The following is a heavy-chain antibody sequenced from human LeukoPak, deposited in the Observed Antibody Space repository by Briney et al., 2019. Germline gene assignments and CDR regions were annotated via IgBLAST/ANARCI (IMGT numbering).Heavy chain of an antibody. CDR2: IKTKTDGGTT. CDR1: GFTFSNAW. CDR3: ATRSLVRGIIIP. Sequence: GGSLRLSCVASGFTFSNAWMSWVRQAPGKGLEWVGRIKTKTDGGTTDYAAPVKGRFTISRDDSKNTLYLQMNSLKTEDTAVYYCATRSLVRGIIIPWGQGTLVTVSS. V-gene: IGHV3-15*01. J-gene: IGHJ5*02. D-gene: IGHD3-10*01.